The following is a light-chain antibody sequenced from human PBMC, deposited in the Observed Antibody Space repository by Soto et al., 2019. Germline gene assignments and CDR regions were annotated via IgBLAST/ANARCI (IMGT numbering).Light chain of an antibody. CDR2: GSS. CDR1: HSVNNNY. CDR3: QQYGSSPPYT. V-gene: IGKV3-20*01. J-gene: IGKJ2*01. Sequence: EVVLTQSPGTLSLSPGERATLSYRASHSVNNNYLAWYQQKPGQSPKLLIFGSSDRATGIPDRFSGSGSGTDFTLTISSLEPEDFAVYYCQQYGSSPPYTFGQGTKLEIK.